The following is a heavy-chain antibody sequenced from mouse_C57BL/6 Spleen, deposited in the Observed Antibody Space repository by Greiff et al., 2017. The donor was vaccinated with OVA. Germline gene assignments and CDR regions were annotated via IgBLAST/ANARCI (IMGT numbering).Heavy chain of an antibody. CDR1: GYSITSGYY. CDR3: AREDFDY. V-gene: IGHV3-6*01. Sequence: EVKVEESGPGLVKPSQSLSLTCSVTGYSITSGYYWNWIRQFPGNKLEWMGYISYDGSNNYNPSLKNRISITRDTSKNQFFLKLNSVTTEDTATYYCAREDFDYWGQGTTLTLSS. CDR2: ISYDGSN. J-gene: IGHJ2*01.